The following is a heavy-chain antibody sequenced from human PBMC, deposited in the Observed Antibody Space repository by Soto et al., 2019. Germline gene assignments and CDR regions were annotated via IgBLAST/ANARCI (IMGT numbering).Heavy chain of an antibody. V-gene: IGHV4-39*01. CDR1: GAFMSCSSYY. D-gene: IGHD3-10*01. Sequence: SETLSLTPTASGAFMSCSSYYSGRIRQPPGKGLEWIGSIYYSGSTYYNPSLKSRVTISVDTSKNQFSLKLSSVTAADTAVYYCARLRPPKYYGSGSFYYGMNVWGQGTTVT. CDR3: ARLRPPKYYGSGSFYYGMNV. CDR2: IYYSGST. J-gene: IGHJ6*02.